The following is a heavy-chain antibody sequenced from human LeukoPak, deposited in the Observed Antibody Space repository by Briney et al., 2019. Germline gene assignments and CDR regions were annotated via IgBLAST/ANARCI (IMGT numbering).Heavy chain of an antibody. J-gene: IGHJ3*02. CDR1: GYTFTGYY. D-gene: IGHD3-22*01. CDR3: ASLIVAASNGGDSAFDI. Sequence: GASVKVSCKASGYTFTGYYMHWVRQAPGQGLEWMGWINPNSGGTNYAQKFQGRVTMTRDTSISTAYMELSRLRSDDTAVYYCASLIVAASNGGDSAFDIWGQGTMVTVSS. V-gene: IGHV1-2*02. CDR2: INPNSGGT.